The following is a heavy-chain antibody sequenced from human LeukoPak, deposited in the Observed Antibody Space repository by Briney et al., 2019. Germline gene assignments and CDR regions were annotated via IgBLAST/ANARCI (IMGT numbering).Heavy chain of an antibody. CDR2: IYHSGST. J-gene: IGHJ3*02. Sequence: SETLSLTCAVSGGSISSGGYSWSWIRQPPGTGLEWIGYIYHSGSTYYNPSLKSRVTISVDRSKNQFSLKLSSVTAADTAVYYCARTSIAARRVNAFDIWGQGTMVTVSS. V-gene: IGHV4-30-2*01. CDR1: GGSISSGGYS. D-gene: IGHD6-6*01. CDR3: ARTSIAARRVNAFDI.